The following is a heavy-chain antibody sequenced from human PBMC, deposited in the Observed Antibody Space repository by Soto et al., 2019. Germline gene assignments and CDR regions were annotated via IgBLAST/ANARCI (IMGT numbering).Heavy chain of an antibody. D-gene: IGHD2-8*01. CDR3: ARAGRLGYCTNGVCPFDF. Sequence: QVQLQQWGAGLLKPSETLSLTCAVSGGSFSAHYWSWIRQPPGKGLEWIGEISHRGSTNYNPSLNSRVTISVDTSKNQFSLRLTSVTAAATAVYFCARAGRLGYCTNGVCPFDFWGRGTLVTVSS. CDR1: GGSFSAHY. CDR2: ISHRGST. J-gene: IGHJ4*02. V-gene: IGHV4-34*01.